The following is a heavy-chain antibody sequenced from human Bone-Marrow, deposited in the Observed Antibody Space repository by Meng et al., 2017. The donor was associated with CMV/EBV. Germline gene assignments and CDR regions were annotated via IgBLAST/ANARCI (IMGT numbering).Heavy chain of an antibody. V-gene: IGHV3-48*04. Sequence: GGSLRLSCAASGFTFSSYSMNWVRQAPGKGLEWVSYTSSDGTTIDHAESVKARFSTSRDNAKNSLYLQINSLRAEDTAVYYCASGFSGYDRSYYYHYGMDVWGQGTTVTVSS. J-gene: IGHJ6*02. D-gene: IGHD5-12*01. CDR1: GFTFSSYS. CDR2: TSSDGTTI. CDR3: ASGFSGYDRSYYYHYGMDV.